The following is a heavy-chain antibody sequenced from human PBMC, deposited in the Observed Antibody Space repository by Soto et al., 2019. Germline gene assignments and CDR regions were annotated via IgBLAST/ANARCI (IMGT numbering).Heavy chain of an antibody. CDR2: ISAYNGNT. D-gene: IGHD1-26*01. Sequence: ASVKVSCKASGYTFTSYGISWVRQAPGQGLEWMGWISAYNGNTNYAQKLQGRVTMTTDTSTSTAYMELRSLRSDDTAVYYCARQEADASYSGYYYGLDVWGPGTTDTVSS. CDR3: ARQEADASYSGYYYGLDV. J-gene: IGHJ6*02. CDR1: GYTFTSYG. V-gene: IGHV1-18*04.